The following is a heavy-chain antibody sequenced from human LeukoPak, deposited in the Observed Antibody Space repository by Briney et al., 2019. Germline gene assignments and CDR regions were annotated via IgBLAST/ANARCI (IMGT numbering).Heavy chain of an antibody. Sequence: GGPLRLSCAASGFTFDDYAMHWVRQAPGKGLEWVSLISWDGGSTYYADSVKGRFTISRDNSKNSLYLQMNSLRAEDTALYYCAKGARDVAPYYFDYWGQGTLVTVSS. CDR1: GFTFDDYA. CDR3: AKGARDVAPYYFDY. V-gene: IGHV3-43D*03. D-gene: IGHD5-12*01. CDR2: ISWDGGST. J-gene: IGHJ4*02.